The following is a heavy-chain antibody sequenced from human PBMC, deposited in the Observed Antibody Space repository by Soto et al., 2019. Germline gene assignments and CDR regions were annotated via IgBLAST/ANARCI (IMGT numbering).Heavy chain of an antibody. Sequence: EVHLVESGGGLVQPGGSLRLSCAASGFTFSTYSMNWVRQAPGKGLEWVSYISSTSSTIYYADSVKGRFTISRDNAKNSLYLLMNSLRDEDTAVYYCARVGLPGTTAVMVNQHWGQGTLVTVSS. V-gene: IGHV3-48*02. CDR3: ARVGLPGTTAVMVNQH. CDR2: ISSTSSTI. CDR1: GFTFSTYS. J-gene: IGHJ1*01. D-gene: IGHD4-17*01.